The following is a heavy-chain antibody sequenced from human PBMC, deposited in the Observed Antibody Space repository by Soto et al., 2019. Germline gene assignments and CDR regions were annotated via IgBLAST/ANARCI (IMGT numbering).Heavy chain of an antibody. CDR1: GFSFVNYA. V-gene: IGHV3-23*01. Sequence: GGSLRLSCAASGFSFVNYAMNWVRQAPGKGLEWVSGLCGSGTSTYYADSVKGRFTISRDNSRDTLFLQMNSLTADDTAVYYCAKATTNGGWFNPFDSWGQGALVTVSS. J-gene: IGHJ4*02. CDR2: LCGSGTST. CDR3: AKATTNGGWFNPFDS. D-gene: IGHD6-19*01.